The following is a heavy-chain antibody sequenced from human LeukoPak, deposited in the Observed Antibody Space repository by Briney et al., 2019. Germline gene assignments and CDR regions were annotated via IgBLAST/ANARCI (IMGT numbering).Heavy chain of an antibody. CDR1: GGSISSSSYY. J-gene: IGHJ3*02. D-gene: IGHD1-26*01. CDR3: ARRGFGGSYSSDAFDI. Sequence: AETLTLTCTVSGGSISSSSYYWVWIPQPPGKGLEWSGSMYYSGSTYYNPSLQSPVTLYVDPSKTPFSLKLSSVTAADTAVYYCARRGFGGSYSSDAFDIWGQGTMVTVSS. CDR2: MYYSGST. V-gene: IGHV4-39*01.